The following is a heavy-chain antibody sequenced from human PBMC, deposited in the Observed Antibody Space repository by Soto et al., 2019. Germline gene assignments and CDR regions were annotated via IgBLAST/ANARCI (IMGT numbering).Heavy chain of an antibody. CDR2: IIPILGIA. V-gene: IGHV1-69*02. CDR1: GGTFSSYT. J-gene: IGHJ3*02. Sequence: ASVKVSCKASGGTFSSYTISWVRQAPGQGLEWMGRIIPILGIANYAQKFQGRVTITADKSTSTAYMELSSLRSEDTAVYYCARNSYFDWLPDPIDAFDIWGQGTMVTVSS. CDR3: ARNSYFDWLPDPIDAFDI. D-gene: IGHD3-9*01.